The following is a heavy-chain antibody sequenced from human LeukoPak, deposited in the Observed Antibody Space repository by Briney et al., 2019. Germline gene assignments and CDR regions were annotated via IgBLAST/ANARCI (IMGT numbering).Heavy chain of an antibody. CDR3: ARDVYGDHETSWAYYYYYMDV. Sequence: SVKVSCKASGGTFSSYAISWVRQAPGQGLEWMGGIIPIFGTANYAQKFQGRVTITADESTSTAYMELSSRRSEDTAVYYCARDVYGDHETSWAYYYYYMDVWGKGTTVTVSS. CDR1: GGTFSSYA. J-gene: IGHJ6*03. CDR2: IIPIFGTA. D-gene: IGHD4-17*01. V-gene: IGHV1-69*13.